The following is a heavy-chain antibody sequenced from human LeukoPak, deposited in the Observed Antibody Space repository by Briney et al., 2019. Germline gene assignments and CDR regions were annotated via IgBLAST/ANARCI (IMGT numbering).Heavy chain of an antibody. V-gene: IGHV1-8*01. D-gene: IGHD2-15*01. CDR2: MNPNSGNT. Sequence: ASVTVSCKASGYTFTSYDINWVRQATRQGLEWMGWMNPNSGNTGYAQKFQGRVTMTRNSSITTAYMELSSLRSEDTAVYYCARRHGRCSDGSCYYPDYWGQGTLVTVSS. J-gene: IGHJ4*02. CDR1: GYTFTSYD. CDR3: ARRHGRCSDGSCYYPDY.